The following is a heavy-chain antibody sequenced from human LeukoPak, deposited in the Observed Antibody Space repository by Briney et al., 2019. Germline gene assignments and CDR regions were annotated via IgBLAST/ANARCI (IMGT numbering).Heavy chain of an antibody. CDR3: AGHHPRNTVDF. D-gene: IGHD2-8*02. V-gene: IGHV4-59*08. J-gene: IGHJ4*02. CDR1: GGSISSYY. CDR2: ISDIGSI. Sequence: SETLSLTCTVSGGSISSYYWSWIRQPPGKGLEWIAYISDIGSINYNPSLKSRVTISLDTSKNQFSLKLSSVTAADTAVYYCAGHHPRNTVDFWGQGTLVTVST.